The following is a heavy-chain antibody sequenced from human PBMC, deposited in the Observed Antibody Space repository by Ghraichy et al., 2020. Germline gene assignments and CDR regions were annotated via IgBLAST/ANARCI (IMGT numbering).Heavy chain of an antibody. V-gene: IGHV4-34*01. CDR2: INHSGST. CDR1: GGSFSGYY. D-gene: IGHD2-21*02. J-gene: IGHJ4*02. CDR3: ARAPRWVTAYFDY. Sequence: SETLSLTCAVYGGSFSGYYWSWIRQPPGKGLEWIGEINHSGSTNYNPSLKSRVTISVDTSKNQFSLKLSSVTAADTAVYYCARAPRWVTAYFDYWGQGTLVTVSS.